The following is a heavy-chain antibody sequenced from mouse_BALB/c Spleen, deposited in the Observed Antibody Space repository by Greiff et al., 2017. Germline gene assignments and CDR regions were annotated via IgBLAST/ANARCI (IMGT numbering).Heavy chain of an antibody. CDR2: ISSGSSTI. Sequence: DVKLVESGGGLVQPGGSRKLSCAASGFTFSSFGMHWVRQAPEKGLEWVAYISSGSSTIYYADTVKGRFTISRDNPKNTLFLQMTSLRSEDTAMYYCAREGTTAYPYYFDYWGQGTTLTVSS. CDR1: GFTFSSFG. CDR3: AREGTTAYPYYFDY. D-gene: IGHD1-2*01. J-gene: IGHJ2*01. V-gene: IGHV5-17*02.